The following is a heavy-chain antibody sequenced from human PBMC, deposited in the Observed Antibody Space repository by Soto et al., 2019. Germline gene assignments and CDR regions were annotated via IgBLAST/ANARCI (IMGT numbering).Heavy chain of an antibody. CDR3: AIVRVKDSSLDY. Sequence: QVQLVESGGGVVQPGRSLRLCCVGSGFIFSNNGMHWVRQAPGKGLEWVAFMSYDGSEKFYGDSVKGRFTISRDNSERTPYLHMSSLRGDDTAVYYCAIVRVKDSSLDYWGQGTQVTVSS. V-gene: IGHV3-30*03. J-gene: IGHJ4*02. CDR2: MSYDGSEK. CDR1: GFIFSNNG.